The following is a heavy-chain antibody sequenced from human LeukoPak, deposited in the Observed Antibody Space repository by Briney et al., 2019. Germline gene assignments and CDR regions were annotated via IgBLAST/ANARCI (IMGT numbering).Heavy chain of an antibody. J-gene: IGHJ4*02. CDR2: INHSGST. CDR3: ARDHYYGSGSYYNDPDY. CDR1: GFIFSSYW. D-gene: IGHD3-10*01. Sequence: GSLRLSCAASGFIFSSYWMSWIRQPPGKGLEWIGEINHSGSTNYNPSLKSRVTISVDTSKNQFSLKLSSVTAADMAVYYCARDHYYGSGSYYNDPDYWGQGTLVTVSS. V-gene: IGHV4-34*01.